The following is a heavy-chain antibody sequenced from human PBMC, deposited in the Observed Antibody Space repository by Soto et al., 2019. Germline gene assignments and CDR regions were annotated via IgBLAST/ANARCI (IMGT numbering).Heavy chain of an antibody. V-gene: IGHV1-2*02. Sequence: ASVKVSFKASGYTFTSYYIHWVRQAPGQGLEWMGRISPGNGGTSYAQKFQGRVTMTRDASISTAYMELSSLRSDDAAVYYCATMGSSGYDRSLAYWGQGALVTVSS. CDR3: ATMGSSGYDRSLAY. CDR1: GYTFTSYY. CDR2: ISPGNGGT. J-gene: IGHJ4*02. D-gene: IGHD5-12*01.